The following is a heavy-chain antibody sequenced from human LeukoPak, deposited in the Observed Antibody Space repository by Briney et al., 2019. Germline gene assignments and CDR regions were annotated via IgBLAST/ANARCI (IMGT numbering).Heavy chain of an antibody. Sequence: ASVKVSCKASGYTFTGYYMHWVRQAPGQGLEWMGWINPNSGGTNYAQKFQGRVTMTRDTSISTAYMELSRLRSDDTAVYYCARGPLYYDILPGFDYWGQGTLVTVSS. J-gene: IGHJ4*02. CDR2: INPNSGGT. CDR3: ARGPLYYDILPGFDY. V-gene: IGHV1-2*02. CDR1: GYTFTGYY. D-gene: IGHD3-9*01.